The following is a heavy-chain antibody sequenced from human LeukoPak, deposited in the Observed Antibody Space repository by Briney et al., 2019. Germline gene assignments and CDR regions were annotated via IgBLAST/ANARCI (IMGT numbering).Heavy chain of an antibody. J-gene: IGHJ3*02. CDR3: ARDRNDAFDI. V-gene: IGHV3-21*01. Sequence: GGSLRLSCAASGFTFSSYSMDWVRQAPGKGLEWVSSISSSSSYIYYADSVKGRFTISRDNAKNSLYLQMNSLRAEDTAVYYCARDRNDAFDIWGQGTMVTVSS. CDR2: ISSSSSYI. CDR1: GFTFSSYS.